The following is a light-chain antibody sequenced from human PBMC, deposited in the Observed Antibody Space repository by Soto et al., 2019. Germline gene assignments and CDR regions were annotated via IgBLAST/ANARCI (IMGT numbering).Light chain of an antibody. J-gene: IGLJ1*01. CDR2: EVS. CDR1: SSDVGGYNY. V-gene: IGLV2-14*01. Sequence: QSALTQPASVSGSPGQSITISCTGTSSDVGGYNYVSWYQQHPGKAPKLMIYEVSNRPSGVSNRFSGSKSGNTASLTISGIQAEDEADYYCSSHTSSSTYYVFGTGTKLTVL. CDR3: SSHTSSSTYYV.